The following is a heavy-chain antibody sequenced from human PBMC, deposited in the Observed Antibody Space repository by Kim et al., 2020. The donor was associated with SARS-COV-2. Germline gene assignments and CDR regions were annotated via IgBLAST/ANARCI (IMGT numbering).Heavy chain of an antibody. CDR2: IRSKAYGGTT. V-gene: IGHV3-49*03. D-gene: IGHD3-22*01. J-gene: IGHJ4*02. Sequence: GGSLRLSCTASGFTFGNYAMSWFRQAPGKGLEWVGCIRSKAYGGTTEYAASVKGRFTISRDDSKSIAYLQMNSLKTEDTAVYYCTRMRVVVFDYWGQGTLVTVSS. CDR1: GFTFGNYA. CDR3: TRMRVVVFDY.